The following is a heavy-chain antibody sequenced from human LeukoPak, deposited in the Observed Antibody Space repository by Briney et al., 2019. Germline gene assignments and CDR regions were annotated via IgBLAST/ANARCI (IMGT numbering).Heavy chain of an antibody. D-gene: IGHD1-14*01. Sequence: GGSLRLSCAASTFAFSNYWMSWVRQAPGKGLEWVANIKQDGSEKYYVDSVKGRFTISRDNAKTSLYLQMNSLRAEDTAVYYCARDVLAAGATGTFDIWGQGTMVTVSS. V-gene: IGHV3-7*03. CDR3: ARDVLAAGATGTFDI. J-gene: IGHJ3*02. CDR1: TFAFSNYW. CDR2: IKQDGSEK.